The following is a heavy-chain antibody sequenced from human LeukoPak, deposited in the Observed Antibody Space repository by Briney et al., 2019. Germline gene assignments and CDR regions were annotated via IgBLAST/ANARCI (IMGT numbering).Heavy chain of an antibody. CDR2: IGGSGGSR. J-gene: IGHJ4*02. Sequence: GASLRLSCAASGFTFSNYPMSWVRQAPGKGLEWVSGIGGSGGSRYYANSVKGRFTIYRDNSKDTLYLQMNSLRAEDTALYYCAKIIYNGSYWIDYWGQGTLVTVSS. D-gene: IGHD1-26*01. V-gene: IGHV3-23*01. CDR1: GFTFSNYP. CDR3: AKIIYNGSYWIDY.